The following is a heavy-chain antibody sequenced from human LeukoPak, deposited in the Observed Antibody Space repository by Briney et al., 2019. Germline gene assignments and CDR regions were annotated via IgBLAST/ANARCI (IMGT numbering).Heavy chain of an antibody. J-gene: IGHJ4*02. V-gene: IGHV3-33*01. CDR3: AREELAAAGTSYFYC. CDR1: GFTFSTYG. Sequence: GGSLRLSCAASGFTFSTYGMHWARQAPGKGLEWVAVIWYDGTNKFYADSVKGRFTISRDNSKNTLYLQMNSLKVEDTAVYYCAREELAAAGTSYFYCWGQGTLVSVAS. CDR2: IWYDGTNK. D-gene: IGHD6-13*01.